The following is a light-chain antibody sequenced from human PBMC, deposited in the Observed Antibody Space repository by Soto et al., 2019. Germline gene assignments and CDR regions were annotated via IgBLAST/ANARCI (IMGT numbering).Light chain of an antibody. J-gene: IGLJ3*02. V-gene: IGLV2-11*01. CDR1: SSDVDRYNY. CDR3: SSYTTTSTLL. Sequence: QSALTQPRSVSGSPGQSVTISCTGTSSDVDRYNYVSWYQQHPDKAPKLMISDVTKRPSGVPARFSGSKSGNTASLTISGLQAEDESTFYCSSYTTTSTLLFGGGTKVTVL. CDR2: DVT.